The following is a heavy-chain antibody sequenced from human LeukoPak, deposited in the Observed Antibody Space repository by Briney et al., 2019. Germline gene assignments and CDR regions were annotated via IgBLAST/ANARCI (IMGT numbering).Heavy chain of an antibody. J-gene: IGHJ4*02. CDR2: IYSGGST. V-gene: IGHV3-53*01. CDR3: ARDFKDSSGWYGFDY. D-gene: IGHD6-19*01. CDR1: GFTVSSNY. Sequence: GGSLRLSCAASGFTVSSNYMSWVRQAPGKGLEWVSVIYSGGSTYCADSVKGRFTISRDNSKNTLYLQMNSLRAEDTAVYYCARDFKDSSGWYGFDYWGQGTLVTVSS.